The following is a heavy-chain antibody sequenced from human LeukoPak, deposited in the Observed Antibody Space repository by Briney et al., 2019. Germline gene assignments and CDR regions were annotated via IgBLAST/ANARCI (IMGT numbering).Heavy chain of an antibody. CDR3: ARGPDSVVVVAQPFQH. J-gene: IGHJ1*01. V-gene: IGHV4-59*01. D-gene: IGHD2-15*01. Sequence: SETLSRTCTDSGGSISSYYWSGIRQPPGKGLEWIGYIYYSGSTNYNPSLKSRVTISVDTSKNQFSLKLSSVTAADTAVYYCARGPDSVVVVAQPFQHWGQGTLVSVSS. CDR1: GGSISSYY. CDR2: IYYSGST.